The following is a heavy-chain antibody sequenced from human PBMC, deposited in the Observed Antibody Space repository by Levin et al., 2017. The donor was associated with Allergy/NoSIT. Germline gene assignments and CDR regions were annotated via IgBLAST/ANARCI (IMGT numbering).Heavy chain of an antibody. J-gene: IGHJ3*02. CDR3: AREWKYYDILTGYYNPGAFDI. CDR2: INPNSGGT. V-gene: IGHV1-2*02. CDR1: GYTFTGYY. D-gene: IGHD3-9*01. Sequence: ASVKVSCKASGYTFTGYYMHWVRQAPGQGLEWMGWINPNSGGTNYAQKFQGRVTMTRDTSISTAYMELSRLRSDDTAVYYCAREWKYYDILTGYYNPGAFDIWGQGTMVTVSS.